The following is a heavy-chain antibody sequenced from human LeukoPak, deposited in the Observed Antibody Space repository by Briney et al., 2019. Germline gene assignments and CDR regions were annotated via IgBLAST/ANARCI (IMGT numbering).Heavy chain of an antibody. V-gene: IGHV3-33*01. CDR1: GFTFSSYG. Sequence: GGSLRLSCAASGFTFSSYGMHWVRQAPGKGLEWVAVIWYDGSNKYYADSVKGRFTISRDNSKNTLYLQMNSLRADDTAVYYCAREKLRGILYYGMDVWGKGTTVTVSS. J-gene: IGHJ6*04. CDR3: AREKLRGILYYGMDV. CDR2: IWYDGSNK. D-gene: IGHD2/OR15-2a*01.